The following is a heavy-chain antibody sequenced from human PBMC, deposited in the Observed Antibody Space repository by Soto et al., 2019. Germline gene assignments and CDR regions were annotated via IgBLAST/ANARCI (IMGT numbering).Heavy chain of an antibody. D-gene: IGHD5-18*01. CDR3: ARVVGSDRGYSYGLFGVTAIRGPLFDY. V-gene: IGHV4-31*03. Sequence: QVQLQESGPGLVKPSQTLSLTCTVSGGSISSGGYYWSWIRQHPGKGLEWIGYIYYSGSTYYNPSLKSRVTISVDTSKNQFSLKLSSVTAADTAVYYCARVVGSDRGYSYGLFGVTAIRGPLFDYWGQGTLVTVSS. CDR1: GGSISSGGYY. J-gene: IGHJ4*02. CDR2: IYYSGST.